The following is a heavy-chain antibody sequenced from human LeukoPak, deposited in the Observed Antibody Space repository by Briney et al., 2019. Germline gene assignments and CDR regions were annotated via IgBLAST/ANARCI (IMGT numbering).Heavy chain of an antibody. Sequence: SVTVSFTCSGGTFTIYDISWVRQAPGQGLEWMGRIIPILGIGNHQQNFQGRVTIPADKSTSTAYMELSSLRSEDTAVYYCSICVSAAGPLVDELNYYYYGMDVCGQGTTVTVSS. D-gene: IGHD1-7*01. CDR1: GGTFTIYD. V-gene: IGHV1-69*04. CDR2: IIPILGIG. CDR3: SICVSAAGPLVDELNYYYYGMDV. J-gene: IGHJ6*02.